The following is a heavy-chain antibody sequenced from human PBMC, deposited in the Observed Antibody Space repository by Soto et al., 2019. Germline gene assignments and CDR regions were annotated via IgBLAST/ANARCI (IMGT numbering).Heavy chain of an antibody. V-gene: IGHV5-51*01. J-gene: IGHJ6*02. CDR2: IFPGDPDV. D-gene: IGHD2-21*01. Sequence: EVQLLQSGAQVKKPGESLKISCKGSGFSISSYWLGWVRQMPGKGLEWMGIIFPGDPDVRYNPSFQGQVTISADTSNNTAYLQWTSLKASDTAMYYCARSIVSGLMFPPGLDVWGQGTTVTVSS. CDR3: ARSIVSGLMFPPGLDV. CDR1: GFSISSYW.